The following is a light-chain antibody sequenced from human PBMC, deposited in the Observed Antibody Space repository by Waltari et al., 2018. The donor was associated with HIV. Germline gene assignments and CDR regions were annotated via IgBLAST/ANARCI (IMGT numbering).Light chain of an antibody. CDR1: QDISNY. J-gene: IGKJ1*01. V-gene: IGKV1-33*01. CDR3: QQYDNLPRT. Sequence: DIQMTQSPSSLSASVGARVTITCQASQDISNYLNWYQQKPGKAPKLLIYDASNLETGVPSRFSGSGSGTDVTFTISSLQTGDIATYYCQQYDNLPRTFGEGTKVEIK. CDR2: DAS.